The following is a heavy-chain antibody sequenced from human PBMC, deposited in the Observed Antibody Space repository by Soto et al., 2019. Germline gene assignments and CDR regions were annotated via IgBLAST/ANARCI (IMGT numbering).Heavy chain of an antibody. J-gene: IGHJ6*02. CDR1: GGSISSYY. D-gene: IGHD6-13*01. CDR2: IYYSGST. V-gene: IGHV4-59*01. CDR3: ARLPGIAAAGTWGGYYYYGMDV. Sequence: SSETLSLTCTVSGGSISSYYWSWIRQPPGKGLEWIGYIYYSGSTNYNPSLKSRVTISVDTSKNQFSLKLSSVTAADTAVYYCARLPGIAAAGTWGGYYYYGMDVWGQGTTVTVSS.